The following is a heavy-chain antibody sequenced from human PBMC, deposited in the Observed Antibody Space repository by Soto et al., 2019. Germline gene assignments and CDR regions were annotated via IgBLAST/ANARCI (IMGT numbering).Heavy chain of an antibody. CDR1: GYTFTSYD. V-gene: IGHV1-8*01. CDR2: MNPNSGNT. D-gene: IGHD6-19*01. CDR3: ATPLAYSSGWYYFDY. Sequence: GASVKVSCKASGYTFTSYDINWLRQATGQGLEWMGWMNPNSGNTGYAQKFQGRVTMTRNTSISTAYMELSSLRSEDTAVYYCATPLAYSSGWYYFDYWGQGTLVTVSS. J-gene: IGHJ4*02.